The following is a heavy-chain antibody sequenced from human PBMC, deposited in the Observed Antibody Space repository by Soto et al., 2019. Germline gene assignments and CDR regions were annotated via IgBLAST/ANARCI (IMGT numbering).Heavy chain of an antibody. J-gene: IGHJ4*02. V-gene: IGHV3-7*03. CDR3: ETTTVTKVDDY. CDR2: IKQDGSEK. D-gene: IGHD4-17*01. CDR1: GFTFSNFW. Sequence: PGGSLRLSCEASGFTFSNFWMSWVRQAPGKGLEWVANIKQDGSEKKYVDSVKGRFIISRDNAKNSLSLQMNSLRAEDTAVYYCETTTVTKVDDYWGQGARVTVSS.